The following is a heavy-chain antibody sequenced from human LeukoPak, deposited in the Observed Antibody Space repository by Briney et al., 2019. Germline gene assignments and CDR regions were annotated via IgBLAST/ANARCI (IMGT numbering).Heavy chain of an antibody. V-gene: IGHV3-48*01. CDR1: GFTFSSYS. Sequence: PGGSLRLSCAASGFTFSSYSMNWVRQAPGKGLEWVSYISTSSSTIYYADSVKGRFTISRDNAKNSLYLQMNSLRAEDTAVYYCARDAGSYYDYVWGRGPYDYWGQGTLVTVSS. J-gene: IGHJ4*02. D-gene: IGHD3-16*01. CDR2: ISTSSSTI. CDR3: ARDAGSYYDYVWGRGPYDY.